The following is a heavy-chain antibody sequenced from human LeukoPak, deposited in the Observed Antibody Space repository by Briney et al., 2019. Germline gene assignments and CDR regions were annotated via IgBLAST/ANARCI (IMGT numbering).Heavy chain of an antibody. Sequence: ASVKVSCKASGYTFTGYYMHWVRRAPGQGLEWMGWINPNSGGTNYAQKFQGRVTMTRDTSISTAYMELSSLRSEDTAVYYCAGGPIRYCSSTSCLDPYYYYYMDVWGKGTTVTVSS. D-gene: IGHD2-2*01. CDR3: AGGPIRYCSSTSCLDPYYYYYMDV. J-gene: IGHJ6*03. V-gene: IGHV1-2*02. CDR2: INPNSGGT. CDR1: GYTFTGYY.